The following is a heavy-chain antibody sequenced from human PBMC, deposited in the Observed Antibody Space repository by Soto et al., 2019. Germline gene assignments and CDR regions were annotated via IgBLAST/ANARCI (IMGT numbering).Heavy chain of an antibody. CDR3: AKDYDFWSGYPNYFDY. D-gene: IGHD3-3*01. Sequence: GGSLRLSCVVSGSTFSSYAMSWVRQAPGKGLEWVSAISGSGGSTYYADSVKGRFTISRDNSKNTLYLQMNSLRAEDTAVYYCAKDYDFWSGYPNYFDYWGQGTLVTVSS. J-gene: IGHJ4*02. CDR1: GSTFSSYA. V-gene: IGHV3-23*01. CDR2: ISGSGGST.